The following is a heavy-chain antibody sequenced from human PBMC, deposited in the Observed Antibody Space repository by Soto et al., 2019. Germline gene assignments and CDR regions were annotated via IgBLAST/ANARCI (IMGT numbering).Heavy chain of an antibody. CDR3: VRDGSKSLRDCFDP. D-gene: IGHD4-17*01. Sequence: QVQVQESGPGLVKPSETLSLTCSVSGGSMSKLYWSWIRKTAGKGLEWMGRVYATGTSDYNPSLRSRIAMSVDLSNKTFSLRLRSVTAADTGVYYCVRDGSKSLRDCFDPWGQGILVTVSS. CDR2: VYATGTS. CDR1: GGSMSKLY. J-gene: IGHJ5*02. V-gene: IGHV4-4*07.